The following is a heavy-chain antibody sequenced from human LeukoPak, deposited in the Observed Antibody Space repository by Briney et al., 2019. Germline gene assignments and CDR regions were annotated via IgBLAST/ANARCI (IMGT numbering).Heavy chain of an antibody. CDR1: GFTFSSYW. D-gene: IGHD7-27*01. Sequence: GGSLRLSCAASGFTFSSYWMHWVRQAPGKGLVGVSRINSDGSSTSYADSVKGRFTISRDNAKNTLYLQMNSLRAEDTAVYYCARVQRTNWGSFDYWGQGTLVTVSS. CDR2: INSDGSST. V-gene: IGHV3-74*01. J-gene: IGHJ4*02. CDR3: ARVQRTNWGSFDY.